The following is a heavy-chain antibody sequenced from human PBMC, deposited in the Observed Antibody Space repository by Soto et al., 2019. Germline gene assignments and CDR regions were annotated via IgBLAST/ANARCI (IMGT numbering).Heavy chain of an antibody. V-gene: IGHV3-23*01. CDR1: GFTFSIYV. D-gene: IGHD6-6*01. CDR3: ARVQGTARNAFDV. CDR2: VSGSAGTT. Sequence: EVQLLESGGGLLQPGGPLSLSVEASGFTFSIYVMTWARQAPGRGLEWVSAVSGSAGTTYYADPVKGRFSISRDNSKNTLYLQMNSLTADDTAVYYCARVQGTARNAFDVWGHGTMVTVSS. J-gene: IGHJ3*01.